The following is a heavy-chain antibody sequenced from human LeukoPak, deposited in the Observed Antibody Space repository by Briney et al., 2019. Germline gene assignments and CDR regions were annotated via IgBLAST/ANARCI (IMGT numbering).Heavy chain of an antibody. CDR3: ARHVDTAMAPFDY. CDR2: IYPGDSDT. Sequence: GESLQISCQGSGYSFTTYWIAWVRQMPGKGLEWMGIIYPGDSDTRYSPSFQGQVTISADKSISTAYLQWSSLKASDTAMYYCARHVDTAMAPFDYWGQGTLVTVSS. V-gene: IGHV5-51*01. CDR1: GYSFTTYW. D-gene: IGHD5-18*01. J-gene: IGHJ4*02.